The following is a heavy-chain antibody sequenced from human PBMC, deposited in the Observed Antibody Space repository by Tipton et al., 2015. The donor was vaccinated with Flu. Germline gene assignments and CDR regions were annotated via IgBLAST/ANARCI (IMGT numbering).Heavy chain of an antibody. CDR1: GGSISSGDYY. J-gene: IGHJ4*02. CDR2: IYYSGST. D-gene: IGHD1-1*01. CDR3: ASENVRSGRYFDY. V-gene: IGHV4-30-4*01. Sequence: LRLSCTVSGGSISSGDYYWSWIRQPPGKGLEWIGYIYYSGSTYYNPSLKSRVTISVDTSKNQFSLKRSSVTAADTAVYYCASENVRSGRYFDYWGQGTLVTVSS.